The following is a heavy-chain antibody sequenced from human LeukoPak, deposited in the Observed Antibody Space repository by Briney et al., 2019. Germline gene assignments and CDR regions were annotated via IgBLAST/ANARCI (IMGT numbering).Heavy chain of an antibody. J-gene: IGHJ4*02. V-gene: IGHV3-7*01. CDR2: IKQDGSEK. CDR1: GFTFSSYW. D-gene: IGHD5-24*01. Sequence: GGSLRLSCAASGFTFSSYWMNWVRQAPGKGLEWVANIKQDGSEKYYVDSVKGRFTISRDNAKNSLYLQMNSLRAEDTAVYYCARTERWLQYSIFDYWGQGTLVTVSS. CDR3: ARTERWLQYSIFDY.